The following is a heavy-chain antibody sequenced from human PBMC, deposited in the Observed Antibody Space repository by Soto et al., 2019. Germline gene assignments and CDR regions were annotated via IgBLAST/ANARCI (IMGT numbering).Heavy chain of an antibody. CDR1: GGSVSSGSYY. CDR2: IYYSGST. Sequence: QVQLQESGPGLVKPSETLSLTCTVSGGSVSSGSYYWSWIRQPPGKGLEWIGYIYYSGSTNYNPSLKSRVTISVDTSKNQFSLKLSSVTAADTAVYYCARVGGLVVVAAGAFDYWGQGTLVTVSS. D-gene: IGHD2-15*01. J-gene: IGHJ4*02. V-gene: IGHV4-61*01. CDR3: ARVGGLVVVAAGAFDY.